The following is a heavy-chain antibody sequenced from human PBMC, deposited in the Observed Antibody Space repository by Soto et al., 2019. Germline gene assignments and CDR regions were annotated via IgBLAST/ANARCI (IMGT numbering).Heavy chain of an antibody. CDR3: ARGPGYYFDY. J-gene: IGHJ4*02. CDR1: GFTFSSYA. Sequence: EVQLVESGGGLVQPGGCLRLSCAASGFTFSSYAMHWVRQAPGKGLEYVSAISSNGGSTYYANSVKGRFTISRENSKNTLYLQMGCLRAEDMSVYYCARGPGYYFDYWCQGTLVTVSS. V-gene: IGHV3-64*01. CDR2: ISSNGGST.